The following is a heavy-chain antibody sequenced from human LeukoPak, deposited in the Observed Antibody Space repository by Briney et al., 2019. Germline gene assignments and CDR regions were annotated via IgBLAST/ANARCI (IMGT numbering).Heavy chain of an antibody. J-gene: IGHJ4*02. CDR1: GFTFSSNS. CDR2: ISGESTYI. CDR3: AKGSSSSLGDY. D-gene: IGHD6-6*01. V-gene: IGHV3-21*06. Sequence: GGSLRLSCAASGFTFSSNSMNWVRQAPGKGLEWVSSISGESTYIVYADSVKGRFTTSRDNAKNSLFLQMDSLAPEDTAIYYCAKGSSSSLGDYWGQGTLVTVSS.